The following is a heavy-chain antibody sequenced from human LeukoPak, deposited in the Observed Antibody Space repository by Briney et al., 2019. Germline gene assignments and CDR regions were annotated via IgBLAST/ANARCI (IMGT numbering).Heavy chain of an antibody. Sequence: GGSLRLSCVASGFTVSGFYMSWVRQAPGKGLEWVSVIYSDGTTYYADSVQGRFTISRDNSKNTLYLQMNSLRAEDTAIYYCARDRYGDYVLDYWGQGTLVTVSS. CDR2: IYSDGTT. CDR3: ARDRYGDYVLDY. CDR1: GFTVSGFY. V-gene: IGHV3-53*01. J-gene: IGHJ4*02. D-gene: IGHD4-17*01.